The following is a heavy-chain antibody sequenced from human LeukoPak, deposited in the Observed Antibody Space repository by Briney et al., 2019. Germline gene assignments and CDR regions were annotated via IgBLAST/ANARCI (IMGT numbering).Heavy chain of an antibody. CDR1: GFTFSSYW. J-gene: IGHJ4*02. CDR2: INSDGSST. V-gene: IGHV3-74*01. CDR3: AKDRRFARPQYYFDY. Sequence: GGSLRLSCAASGFTFSSYWMHWVRQAPGKGLVWVSRINSDGSSTSYADSVKGRFTISRDNAKNTLYLQMNSLRAEDTAVYYCAKDRRFARPQYYFDYWGQGTLVTVSS. D-gene: IGHD6-6*01.